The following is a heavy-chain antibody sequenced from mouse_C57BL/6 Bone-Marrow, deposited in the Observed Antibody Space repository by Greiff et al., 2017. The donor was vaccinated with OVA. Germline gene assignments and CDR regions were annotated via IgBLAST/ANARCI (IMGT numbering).Heavy chain of an antibody. CDR2: INPGSGGT. CDR1: GYAFTNYL. CDR3: LDAGYAMDY. V-gene: IGHV1-54*01. Sequence: QVQLQQSGAELVRPGTSVKVSCKASGYAFTNYLIEWVKQRPGQGLEWIGVINPGSGGTNYNEKFKGKATLTADKSSSTAYMQLSSLTSEDSAVYFCLDAGYAMDYWGQGTSVTVSS. J-gene: IGHJ4*01.